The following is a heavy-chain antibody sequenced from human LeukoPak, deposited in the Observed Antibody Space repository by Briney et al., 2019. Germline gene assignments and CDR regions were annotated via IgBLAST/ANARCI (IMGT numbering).Heavy chain of an antibody. J-gene: IGHJ6*03. CDR1: GASITSCY. D-gene: IGHD3-22*01. Sequence: SETLSLTCTVSGASITSCYWSWVRQPAGKRLEWIGRLYTTGSTNYNPSLKSRVTISVDTSKNQFSLKLSSVTAADTAVYYCASFYDSSHYYMDVWGKGTTVTVSS. CDR3: ASFYDSSHYYMDV. V-gene: IGHV4-4*07. CDR2: LYTTGST.